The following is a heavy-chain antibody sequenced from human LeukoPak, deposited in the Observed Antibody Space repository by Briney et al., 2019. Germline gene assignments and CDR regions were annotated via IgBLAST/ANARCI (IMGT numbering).Heavy chain of an antibody. V-gene: IGHV4-39*07. J-gene: IGHJ4*02. D-gene: IGHD5/OR15-5a*01. Sequence: TSETLSLTCTVSGGSINTGDYYLTWIRQPPGKGLGWIGSLFYTGNTYYNPSLKTRVTISIDTSKNQFSLKLSSVTAADTAVYYCARENIVSTRDFDYWGQGTLVTVSS. CDR1: GGSINTGDYY. CDR3: ARENIVSTRDFDY. CDR2: LFYTGNT.